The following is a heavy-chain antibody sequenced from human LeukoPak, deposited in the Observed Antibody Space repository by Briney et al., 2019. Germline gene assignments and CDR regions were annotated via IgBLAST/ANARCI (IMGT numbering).Heavy chain of an antibody. CDR1: GFTFSSYG. D-gene: IGHD6-19*01. V-gene: IGHV3-30*03. Sequence: PGRSLRLSCAASGFTFSSYGMHWVRQAPGKGLEWVAVISYDGSNKYYADSVKGRFTISRDNSKNTLYLQMNSLRAEDTAVYYCALGRVAGTFDYWGQGTLVTVSS. CDR3: ALGRVAGTFDY. CDR2: ISYDGSNK. J-gene: IGHJ4*02.